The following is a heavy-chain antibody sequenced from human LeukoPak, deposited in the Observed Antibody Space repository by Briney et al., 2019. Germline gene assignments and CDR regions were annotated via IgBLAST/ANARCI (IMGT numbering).Heavy chain of an antibody. CDR1: GYSISSGYY. CDR2: IYHSGST. V-gene: IGHV4-38-2*02. Sequence: SETLSLTCTVSGYSISSGYYWGWIRQPPGKGLEWIGSIYHSGSTYYNPSLKSRVTISVDTSKNQFSLKLSSVTAADTAVYYCARLYYDSSASPSWGQGTLVTVSS. D-gene: IGHD3-22*01. CDR3: ARLYYDSSASPS. J-gene: IGHJ5*02.